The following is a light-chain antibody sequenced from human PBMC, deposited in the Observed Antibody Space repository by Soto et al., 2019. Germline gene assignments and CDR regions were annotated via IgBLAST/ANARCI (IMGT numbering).Light chain of an antibody. CDR3: QNRDYPPVT. CDR1: HVISPY. CDR2: AAS. J-gene: IGKJ3*01. V-gene: IGKV1-27*01. Sequence: QMAKDPSSLSASVGDRVYITCRASHVISPYVAWSQQKPGKVPKLLIYAASTLHSGVPSRFSGSGSGTAFTLTIISLQPEDVVTYLFQNRDYPPVTFGPGTKVDL.